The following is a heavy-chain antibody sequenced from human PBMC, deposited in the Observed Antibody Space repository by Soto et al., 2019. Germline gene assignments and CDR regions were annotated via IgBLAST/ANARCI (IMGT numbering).Heavy chain of an antibody. V-gene: IGHV3-64*01. CDR3: AREGGSYTLSGFDI. D-gene: IGHD1-26*01. CDR2: INNNGGKT. CDR1: GFIFSNYE. J-gene: IGHJ3*02. Sequence: PGGSLRLSCAASGFIFSNYEMHWVRQSPGKGLEYVSSINNNGGKTFYANSVKGRFTISRDNSKSTLYLQMGSLRTEDMAVYYCAREGGSYTLSGFDIWGQGTMVTVS.